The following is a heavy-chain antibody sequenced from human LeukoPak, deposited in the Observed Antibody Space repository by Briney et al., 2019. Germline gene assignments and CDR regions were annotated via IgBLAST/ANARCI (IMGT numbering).Heavy chain of an antibody. CDR2: MSGSGGRT. Sequence: GGSLRLSCAASGFTFSKAWMSWVRQAPGKGLEWVSAMSGSGGRTYYADSVKGRFTISRDNSKNTLYLQMNSLRAEDTAVYYCAKWGCSGGSCYPFDYWGQGTLVTVSS. CDR1: GFTFSKAW. D-gene: IGHD2-15*01. CDR3: AKWGCSGGSCYPFDY. V-gene: IGHV3-23*01. J-gene: IGHJ4*02.